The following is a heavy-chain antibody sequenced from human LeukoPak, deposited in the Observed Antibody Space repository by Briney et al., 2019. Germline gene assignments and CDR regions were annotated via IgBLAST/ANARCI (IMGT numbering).Heavy chain of an antibody. CDR3: ARDHCSGYPGAYYYYGMDV. CDR1: GFTVSSNY. Sequence: GGSLRLSCAASGFTVSSNYMSWVRQAPGKGLEWVSVIYSGGSTYYADSVKGRFTISRHNSKNTLYLQMNSLRAEDTAVYHCARDHCSGYPGAYYYYGMDVWGQGTTVTVSS. D-gene: IGHD3-22*01. J-gene: IGHJ6*02. V-gene: IGHV3-53*04. CDR2: IYSGGST.